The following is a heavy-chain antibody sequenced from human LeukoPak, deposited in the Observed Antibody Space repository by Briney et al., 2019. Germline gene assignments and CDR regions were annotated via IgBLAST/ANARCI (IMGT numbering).Heavy chain of an antibody. CDR1: GFTFNNYA. V-gene: IGHV3-23*01. CDR3: AKDGIGGIYYDSSGYFDY. CDR2: ISGSGGST. D-gene: IGHD3-22*01. J-gene: IGHJ4*02. Sequence: PGGSLRLSCAASGFTFNNYAMSWVRQAPGKGLEWVSAISGSGGSTYYADPLKGRFTISRDNSKNTLYLQMNSLRAEDTALCYCAKDGIGGIYYDSSGYFDYWGQGTLVTVSS.